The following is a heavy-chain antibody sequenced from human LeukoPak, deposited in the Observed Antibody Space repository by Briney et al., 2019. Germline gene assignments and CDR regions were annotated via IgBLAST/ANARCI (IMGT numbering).Heavy chain of an antibody. J-gene: IGHJ6*02. V-gene: IGHV3-9*01. CDR1: GFTFDDYA. Sequence: PGRSLRLSCAASGFTFDDYAIHWVRQAPGKGLEWVSGISWNSGSIGYADSVKGRFTISRDNAKNSLYLQMNSLRAEDTALYYCAKALERRIYYYGMDVWGQGTTVTVSS. CDR3: AKALERRIYYYGMDV. D-gene: IGHD1-1*01. CDR2: ISWNSGSI.